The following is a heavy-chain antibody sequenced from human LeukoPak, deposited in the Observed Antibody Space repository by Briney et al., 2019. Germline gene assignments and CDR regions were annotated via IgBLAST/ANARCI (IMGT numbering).Heavy chain of an antibody. J-gene: IGHJ5*02. Sequence: SETLSLTCAVYGGPFSGYYWSWIRQPPEKGLEWIGEINHSGNTNYNPSLKSRVTISVDTSKNQFSLKLNSVTAADTAMYYCARGGHDGTSLYNWFDPWGQGTLVTVSS. CDR2: INHSGNT. CDR3: ARGGHDGTSLYNWFDP. V-gene: IGHV4-34*01. D-gene: IGHD3-22*01. CDR1: GGPFSGYY.